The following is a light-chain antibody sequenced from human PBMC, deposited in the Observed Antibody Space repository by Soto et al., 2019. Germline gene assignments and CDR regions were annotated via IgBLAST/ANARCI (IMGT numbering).Light chain of an antibody. Sequence: DIQMTQSPSTLSAYVGERVTITCRASQSISPWLAWYQKKPGKAPNLLIYRASNLQTGAPSRFSGSGSGTEFTLTINSLQPDDFATYYCQQYRGRPYTFGQGTKLEIE. CDR3: QQYRGRPYT. V-gene: IGKV1-5*03. CDR2: RAS. J-gene: IGKJ2*01. CDR1: QSISPW.